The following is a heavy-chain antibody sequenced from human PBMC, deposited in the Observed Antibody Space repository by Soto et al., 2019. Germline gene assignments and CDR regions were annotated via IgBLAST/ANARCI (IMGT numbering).Heavy chain of an antibody. CDR2: ISSSGSTI. J-gene: IGHJ4*02. V-gene: IGHV3-48*03. CDR1: GFTFSSYE. D-gene: IGHD3-10*01. CDR3: ARVLSGPLNYYFDY. Sequence: PGGSLRLSXAASGFTFSSYEMNWVRQAPGKGLEWVSYISSSGSTIYYADSVKGRFTISRDNAKNSLYLQMNSLRAEDTAVYYCARVLSGPLNYYFDYWGQGTLVTVSS.